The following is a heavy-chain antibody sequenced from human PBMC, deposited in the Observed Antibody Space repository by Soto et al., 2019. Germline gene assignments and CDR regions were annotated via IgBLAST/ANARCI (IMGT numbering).Heavy chain of an antibody. D-gene: IGHD2-2*03. CDR1: GYTLTELS. CDR2: FDPEDGET. Sequence: ASVKVSCKVSGYTLTELSMHWVRQAPGKGLEWMGGFDPEDGETIYAQKFQGRVTMTEDTSTDTAYMELSSLRSEDTAVYYCATSYGYCSSPSCYPNWFDPWGQGTLVTVSS. V-gene: IGHV1-24*01. CDR3: ATSYGYCSSPSCYPNWFDP. J-gene: IGHJ5*02.